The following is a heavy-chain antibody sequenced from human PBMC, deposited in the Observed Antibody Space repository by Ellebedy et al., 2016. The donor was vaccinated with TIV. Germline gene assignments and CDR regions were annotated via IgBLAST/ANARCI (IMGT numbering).Heavy chain of an antibody. J-gene: IGHJ6*02. Sequence: GGSLRLSCAASGFTFSSHAMHWVRQAPGKGLEWVAVISNDGSNKYYADSVKGRFTISRDNSKNTLYLQMNSLRAEDTAVYYCARDRVGWFIAIYYYYYGMDVWGQGTTVTVSS. CDR2: ISNDGSNK. V-gene: IGHV3-30*01. D-gene: IGHD2-8*01. CDR3: ARDRVGWFIAIYYYYYGMDV. CDR1: GFTFSSHA.